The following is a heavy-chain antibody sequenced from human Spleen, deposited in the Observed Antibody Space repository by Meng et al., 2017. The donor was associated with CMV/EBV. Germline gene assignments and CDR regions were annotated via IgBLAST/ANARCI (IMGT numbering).Heavy chain of an antibody. D-gene: IGHD1-26*01. V-gene: IGHV3-23*01. CDR3: AKDLVVGTTAVYYYNGMDV. CDR2: ISGSGGGT. Sequence: GESLKISCAASGFTFSSYAMNWVRQAPGQGLEWVSAISGSGGGTYYADSVKGRFTISRDNSKNTLYLQMSSLRAEDTAVYYCAKDLVVGTTAVYYYNGMDVWGQGTTVTVSS. J-gene: IGHJ6*02. CDR1: GFTFSSYA.